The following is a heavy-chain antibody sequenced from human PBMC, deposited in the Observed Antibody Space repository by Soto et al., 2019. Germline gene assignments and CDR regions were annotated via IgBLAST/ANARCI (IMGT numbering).Heavy chain of an antibody. J-gene: IGHJ4*02. CDR2: IYYSGST. V-gene: IGHV4-59*01. D-gene: IGHD2-2*01. CDR1: GGSISSYY. CDR3: ARGDIVVVPVD. Sequence: SETLSLTCTVSGGSISSYYWSWIRQPPGKELEWIGYIYYSGSTNYNPSLKSRVTISVDTSKNQFSLKLRSVTAADTAVYYCARGDIVVVPVDWGQGTLVTVSS.